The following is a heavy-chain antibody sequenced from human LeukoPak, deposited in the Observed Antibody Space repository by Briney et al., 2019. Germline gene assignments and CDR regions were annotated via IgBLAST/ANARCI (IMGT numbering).Heavy chain of an antibody. J-gene: IGHJ1*01. CDR3: APYCSGGSCTGYVQY. V-gene: IGHV4-39*01. Sequence: SETLSLTRTVSGDSMNSGTYYWGRTGHPPGKGLERLGSIYYSGTTYYSPSLKSRVAISVDTSKNQFSLKLSSVTAADTAVSYCAPYCSGGSCTGYVQYWGQGTLVTVSS. CDR1: GDSMNSGTYY. D-gene: IGHD2-15*01. CDR2: IYYSGTT.